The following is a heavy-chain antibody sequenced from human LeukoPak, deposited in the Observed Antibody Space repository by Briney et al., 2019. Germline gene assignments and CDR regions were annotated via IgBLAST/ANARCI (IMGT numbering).Heavy chain of an antibody. V-gene: IGHV1-18*01. CDR3: AGDLSSYSSGWYVSLV. Sequence: ASVKVSCKASGYTFTNYGITWVRQAPGQGLEWMGWISPNNGDTNYAQKVQGRVTMTTDTSTNTAYMELRSLRSDDTAVYYCAGDLSSYSSGWYVSLVWGQGTLVTVSS. CDR2: ISPNNGDT. D-gene: IGHD6-19*01. CDR1: GYTFTNYG. J-gene: IGHJ4*02.